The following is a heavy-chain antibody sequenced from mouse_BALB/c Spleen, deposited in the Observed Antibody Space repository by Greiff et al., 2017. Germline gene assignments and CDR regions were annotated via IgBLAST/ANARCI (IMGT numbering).Heavy chain of an antibody. CDR3: ARPYVYYAMDY. D-gene: IGHD1-1*01. CDR2: ISSGSSTI. Sequence: EVKLMESGGGLVQPGGSRKLSCAASGFTFSSFGMHWVRQAPEKGLEWVAYISSGSSTIYYADTVKGRFTISRDNPKNTLFLQMTSLRSEDTAMYYCARPYVYYAMDYWGQGTSVTVSS. V-gene: IGHV5-17*02. J-gene: IGHJ4*01. CDR1: GFTFSSFG.